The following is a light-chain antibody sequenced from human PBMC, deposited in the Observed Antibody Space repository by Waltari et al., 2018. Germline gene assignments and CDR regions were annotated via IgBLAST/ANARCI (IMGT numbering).Light chain of an antibody. J-gene: IGKJ2*03. CDR1: QSVISH. CDR2: GTS. CDR3: QQRIQWPNS. Sequence: EIVLTQSPATLSLSPGESATLSCRASQSVISHLAWYQQKPGQAPRLLIYGTSNRATGIPARFSGSGSGTDFTLTISSLEPEDFAVYYCQQRIQWPNSFGQGTKLEL. V-gene: IGKV3-11*01.